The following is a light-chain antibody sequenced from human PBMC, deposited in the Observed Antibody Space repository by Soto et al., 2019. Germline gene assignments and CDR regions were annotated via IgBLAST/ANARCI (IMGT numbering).Light chain of an antibody. V-gene: IGLV2-14*03. CDR1: SSDVGGYNY. Sequence: QSALTQPASVSGSPGQSITISCTGTSSDVGGYNYVSWYQQHPGKAPKLMIYDVSNRPSGVSNRFSGSKSANTASLTISGLQAEDEADYYCSSYTSSSLHVFGTGTKLTVL. J-gene: IGLJ1*01. CDR2: DVS. CDR3: SSYTSSSLHV.